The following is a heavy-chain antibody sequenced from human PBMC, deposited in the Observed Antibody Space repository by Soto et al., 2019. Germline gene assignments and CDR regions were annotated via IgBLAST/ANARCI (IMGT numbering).Heavy chain of an antibody. V-gene: IGHV3-48*02. CDR3: ARDNGLAGSFDP. CDR1: GFTFSTYS. J-gene: IGHJ5*02. D-gene: IGHD6-13*01. CDR2: ITSSSTTI. Sequence: EMQLVESGGGLVKRGGSVRLSCAASGFTFSTYSMNWVRQAPGKGLEWISYITSSSTTIYYADSVKGRFTISRDNAKNSLYLQMNSLRDEDTAVYYCARDNGLAGSFDPWGQGTLVTVSS.